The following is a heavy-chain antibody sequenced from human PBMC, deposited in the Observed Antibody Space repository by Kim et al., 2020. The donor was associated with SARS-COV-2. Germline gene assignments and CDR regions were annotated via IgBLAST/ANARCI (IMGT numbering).Heavy chain of an antibody. D-gene: IGHD6-13*01. CDR3: AKDGGQQLGDHDAFDI. V-gene: IGHV3-23*01. J-gene: IGHJ3*02. Sequence: SVKGRFTISRDNSKKTLYLQMKSLRVEDTAIYFYAKDGGQQLGDHDAFDIWGQGTMVTVSS.